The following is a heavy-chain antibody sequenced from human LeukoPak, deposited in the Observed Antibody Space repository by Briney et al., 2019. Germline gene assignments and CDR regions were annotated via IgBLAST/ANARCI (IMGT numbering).Heavy chain of an antibody. J-gene: IGHJ6*04. CDR3: ARDRGIPVFGVVMDV. CDR2: INPSDGGT. V-gene: IGHV1-46*01. Sequence: GASVKVSCKAPGYTFTNNYMHWVRQAPGQGLEWMRIINPSDGGTNYAQKFQGRVTLTRDMSTSTVYMELSSLRSEDTAVYYCARDRGIPVFGVVMDVWGKGTTVTVSS. CDR1: GYTFTNNY. D-gene: IGHD3-3*01.